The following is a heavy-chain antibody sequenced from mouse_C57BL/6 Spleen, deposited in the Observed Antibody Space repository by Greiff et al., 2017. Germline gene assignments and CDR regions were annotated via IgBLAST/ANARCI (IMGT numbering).Heavy chain of an antibody. J-gene: IGHJ2*01. CDR3: AGGLFECYCDY. CDR1: GYTFTDYY. Sequence: EVQLQQSGPVLVKPGASVKMSCKASGYTFTDYYMNWVKQSHGKSLEWIGVINPYNGGTSYNQKFKGKATLTVDKSSSTAYMELNSLTSEDSAVYYCAGGLFECYCDYWGQGTTLTVSS. V-gene: IGHV1-19*01. CDR2: INPYNGGT. D-gene: IGHD1-1*01.